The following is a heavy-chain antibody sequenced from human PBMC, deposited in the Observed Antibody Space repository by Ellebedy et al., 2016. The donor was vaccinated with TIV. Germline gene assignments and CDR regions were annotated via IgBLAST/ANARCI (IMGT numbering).Heavy chain of an antibody. CDR1: GFNFNDYY. Sequence: GGSLRLXXAASGFNFNDYYMSWIRQAPGKGLEWLSHLSYGGGTISYADSVKGRFTISRDNAKNSLYLQMNTLRDDDTAVYYCARGGRYSGSSPDYWGQGTLVTVSS. D-gene: IGHD1-26*01. J-gene: IGHJ4*02. CDR3: ARGGRYSGSSPDY. CDR2: LSYGGGTI. V-gene: IGHV3-11*01.